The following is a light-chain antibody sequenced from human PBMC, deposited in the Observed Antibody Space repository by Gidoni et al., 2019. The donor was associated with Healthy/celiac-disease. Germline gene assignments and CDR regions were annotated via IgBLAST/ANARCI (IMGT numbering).Light chain of an antibody. CDR3: QQYDNLPPVCS. CDR2: DAS. Sequence: DIQMTQSPSSLSASVGDRVTITCQASQDISNYLNGYQQKPGKAPKLLIYDASNLETGVPSRFSGSGSGIDFTFTISSLQPEDIATYYCQQYDNLPPVCSFGQGTKLEIK. J-gene: IGKJ2*04. V-gene: IGKV1-33*01. CDR1: QDISNY.